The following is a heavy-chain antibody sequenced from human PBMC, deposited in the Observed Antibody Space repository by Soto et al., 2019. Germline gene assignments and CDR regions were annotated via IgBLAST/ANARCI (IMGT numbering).Heavy chain of an antibody. CDR2: VCTSGST. CDR3: ARAGRSNSRYEVCDE. Sequence: PSSSLSVTCTISGGSICSHYWCWIRPSAGWGMEWIGRVCTSGSTNYYPSLTSRVTMSVDTSKNQCSLKLSPVTAADTAVYYCARAGRSNSRYEVCDEWGQGTMGTV. J-gene: IGHJ4*02. V-gene: IGHV4-4*07. D-gene: IGHD2-2*01. CDR1: GGSICSHY.